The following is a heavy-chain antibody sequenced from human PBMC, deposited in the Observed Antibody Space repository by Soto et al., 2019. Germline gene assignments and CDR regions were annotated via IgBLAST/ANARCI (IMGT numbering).Heavy chain of an antibody. CDR1: GDSISSTFW. J-gene: IGHJ6*02. Sequence: PSETLSLTCAVSGDSISSTFWWTWVRQSPGKGLEWIGEVYHTGNTRYNPSLKSRVTISVDTSKNQFSLKLSSVTAADTAVYYCARDIMGTNYYYYGMDVWGQGTTVTVSS. CDR2: VYHTGNT. V-gene: IGHV4-4*02. D-gene: IGHD2-8*01. CDR3: ARDIMGTNYYYYGMDV.